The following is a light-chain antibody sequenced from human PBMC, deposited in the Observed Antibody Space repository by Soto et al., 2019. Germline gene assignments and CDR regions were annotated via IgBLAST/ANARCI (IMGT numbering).Light chain of an antibody. CDR1: SGHSNYA. Sequence: QLVLTQSPSASASLGASVKLTCTLSSGHSNYAIAWHQQQPEKGPRYLMKVNSGGSHIKGDGIPDRFSGSSSGAERYLFISSLQSEHEADYYCQTWGPGSAFVVFGGGTQLTVL. CDR3: QTWGPGSAFVV. CDR2: VNSGGSH. J-gene: IGLJ7*01. V-gene: IGLV4-69*01.